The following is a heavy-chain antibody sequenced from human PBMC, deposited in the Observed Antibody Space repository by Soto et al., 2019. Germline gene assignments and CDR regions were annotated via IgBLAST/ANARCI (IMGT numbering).Heavy chain of an antibody. D-gene: IGHD4-17*01. J-gene: IGHJ3*01. CDR3: ARARLRAVYAFDF. CDR2: IYYNGYT. CDR1: GVSITSGAYY. Sequence: PSETLSLTCTLSGVSITSGAYYWTWVRQHPGKGLEWIGYIYYNGYTYFSPSLKSRLTISIDTSKNQFSLKLSSVTAADTAMYYCARARLRAVYAFDFWGQGTTVTVSS. V-gene: IGHV4-31*03.